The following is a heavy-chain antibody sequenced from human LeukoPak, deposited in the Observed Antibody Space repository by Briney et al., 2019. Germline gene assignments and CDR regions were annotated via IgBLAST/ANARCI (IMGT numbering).Heavy chain of an antibody. J-gene: IGHJ6*03. Sequence: ASVKVSCKASGYTFTGYYMHWVRQAPGQGLEWMGWINPNSGGTKYAQKFQGRVTMTRYTSISTAYMELSRLRSDDTAVYYCAREKELEVRGFYYYMDVWGKGATVTVSS. D-gene: IGHD1-7*01. CDR1: GYTFTGYY. V-gene: IGHV1-2*02. CDR2: INPNSGGT. CDR3: AREKELEVRGFYYYMDV.